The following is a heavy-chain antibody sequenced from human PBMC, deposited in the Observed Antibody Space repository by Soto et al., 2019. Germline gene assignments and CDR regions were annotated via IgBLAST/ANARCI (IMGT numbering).Heavy chain of an antibody. D-gene: IGHD7-27*01. Sequence: GGSLRLSCAASGFTFSSYAMSWVRQAPGKGLEWVSAISGSGGSTYYADSVKGRFTISRDNSKNTLYLQMNSLRADDTAVYYCAKDGLTGDRDNYYYYYYMDVWGKGTTVTVSS. J-gene: IGHJ6*03. V-gene: IGHV3-23*01. CDR2: ISGSGGST. CDR1: GFTFSSYA. CDR3: AKDGLTGDRDNYYYYYYMDV.